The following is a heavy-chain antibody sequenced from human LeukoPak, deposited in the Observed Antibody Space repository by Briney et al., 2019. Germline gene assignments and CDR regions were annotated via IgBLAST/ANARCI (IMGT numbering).Heavy chain of an antibody. J-gene: IGHJ4*02. Sequence: PGGSLRLSCAASGFTFSGYSMNWVRQAPGKGLEWIGSLSHSGSTFHNPSLKSRVTMSIDTSKNQFSLKLSSVTAADTAVYYCARDQDYVWGSYRGSGYFDYWGQGTLVTVSS. CDR3: ARDQDYVWGSYRGSGYFDY. V-gene: IGHV4-38-2*02. CDR2: LSHSGST. CDR1: GFTFSGYS. D-gene: IGHD3-16*02.